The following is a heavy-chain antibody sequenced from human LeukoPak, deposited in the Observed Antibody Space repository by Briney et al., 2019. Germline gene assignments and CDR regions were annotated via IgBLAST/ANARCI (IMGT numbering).Heavy chain of an antibody. CDR2: ISSSGSTI. CDR1: GLTFSSYS. J-gene: IGHJ3*02. CDR3: AREGAGYYYDSSGYYSDAFDI. D-gene: IGHD3-22*01. Sequence: GGSLRLSCVGAGLTFSSYSMSWVRQAPGKGLEWVSYISSSGSTIYYADSVKGRFTISRDNAKNSLYLQMNSLRAEDTAVYYCAREGAGYYYDSSGYYSDAFDIWGQGTMVTVSS. V-gene: IGHV3-48*04.